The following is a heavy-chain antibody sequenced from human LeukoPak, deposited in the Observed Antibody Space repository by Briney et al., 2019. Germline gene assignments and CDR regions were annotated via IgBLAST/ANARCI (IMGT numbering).Heavy chain of an antibody. CDR1: GFTFSSYW. D-gene: IGHD7-27*01. J-gene: IGHJ4*02. CDR3: AKANGGPY. V-gene: IGHV3-7*03. Sequence: GGSLRLSCEASGFTFSSYWMHWVRQAPGKGLEWVATIKQDGSEKYYVGSVKGRFTISRDNSKNTLYLQMNSLRAEDTAVYYCAKANGGPYWGQGTLVTVSS. CDR2: IKQDGSEK.